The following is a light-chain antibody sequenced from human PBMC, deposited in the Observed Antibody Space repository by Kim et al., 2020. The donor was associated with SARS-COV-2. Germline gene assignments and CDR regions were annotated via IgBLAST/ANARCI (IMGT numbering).Light chain of an antibody. CDR3: QQYGSSPRT. CDR1: QSVTSSD. Sequence: YPGERATLSCRASQSVTSSDLAWYQQRPGQAPRLLIYGASSRATGIPDRFSGSGSGTDFTLTISRLEPEDFAVYYCQQYGSSPRTFGQGTKLEI. J-gene: IGKJ2*01. V-gene: IGKV3-20*01. CDR2: GAS.